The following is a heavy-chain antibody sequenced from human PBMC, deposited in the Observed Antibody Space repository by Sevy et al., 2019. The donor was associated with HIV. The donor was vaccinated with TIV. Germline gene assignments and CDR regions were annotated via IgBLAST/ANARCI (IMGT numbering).Heavy chain of an antibody. J-gene: IGHJ4*02. Sequence: SETLSLTCTVSGASISSSGYYWGWIRQPPGKGLDWIASIRYTGSTYYNPSLRSRVTISADASKNQFSLRLNSVTAADTAVYYCAGPTLTYSSGWSYYDHWGQGTVVTVSS. CDR2: IRYTGST. CDR3: AGPTLTYSSGWSYYDH. V-gene: IGHV4-39*01. D-gene: IGHD6-19*01. CDR1: GASISSSGYY.